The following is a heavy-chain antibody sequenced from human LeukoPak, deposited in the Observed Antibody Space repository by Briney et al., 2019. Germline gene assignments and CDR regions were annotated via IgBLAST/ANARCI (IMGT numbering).Heavy chain of an antibody. V-gene: IGHV3-23*01. Sequence: PGGSLRLSCPASGFTFSSYAMSWVRQAPGKGLEWVSAISGSGGSTYYADSVKGRFTISRDNSKNTLYLQMNSLRAEDTAVYYCAKEGEPWYSSGWYDYWGQGTLVTVSS. D-gene: IGHD6-19*01. CDR1: GFTFSSYA. J-gene: IGHJ4*02. CDR3: AKEGEPWYSSGWYDY. CDR2: ISGSGGST.